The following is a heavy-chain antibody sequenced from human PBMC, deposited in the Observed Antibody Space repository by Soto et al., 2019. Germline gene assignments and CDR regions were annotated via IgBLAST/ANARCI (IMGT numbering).Heavy chain of an antibody. V-gene: IGHV1-24*01. D-gene: IGHD3-10*01. CDR1: GYTLTELS. J-gene: IGHJ6*02. CDR3: AMMAMVRGVINYYYYGMDV. Sequence: ASVKVSCKVSGYTLTELSMHWVRQAPGKGLEWMGGFDPEDGETIYAQKFQGRVTMTEDTSTDTAYMELSSLRSEDTAVYYCAMMAMVRGVINYYYYGMDVWGQGTTVTVSS. CDR2: FDPEDGET.